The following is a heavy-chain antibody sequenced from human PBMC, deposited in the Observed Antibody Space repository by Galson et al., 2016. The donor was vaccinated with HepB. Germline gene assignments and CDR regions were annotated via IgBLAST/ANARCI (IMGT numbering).Heavy chain of an antibody. Sequence: SLRLSCAASGFTFSKAWMSWVRQAPGKGLEWVGRIKSNTDGGTPDYAAPVKGRFTISRDNSKNTLYLQMNSLKTEDTAVYYCTTEYYYGSGSFESYGMDVWGQGTTVTVSS. CDR2: IKSNTDGGTP. J-gene: IGHJ6*02. D-gene: IGHD3-10*01. CDR1: GFTFSKAW. CDR3: TTEYYYGSGSFESYGMDV. V-gene: IGHV3-15*01.